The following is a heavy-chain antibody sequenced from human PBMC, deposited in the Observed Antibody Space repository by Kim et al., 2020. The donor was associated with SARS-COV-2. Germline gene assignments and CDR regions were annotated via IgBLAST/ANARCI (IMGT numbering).Heavy chain of an antibody. J-gene: IGHJ4*02. V-gene: IGHV3-33*01. Sequence: GGSLRLSCAASGFTFSTYAMHWVRQAPGKGLEWVAVIWYDGTNKYYGDSVKGRFTISRDNSKNMLFLQMNSLRAEDTAVYYCATDEGDGGGSPLDYWGQGTLVTVSS. CDR1: GFTFSTYA. CDR2: IWYDGTNK. CDR3: ATDEGDGGGSPLDY. D-gene: IGHD3-16*01.